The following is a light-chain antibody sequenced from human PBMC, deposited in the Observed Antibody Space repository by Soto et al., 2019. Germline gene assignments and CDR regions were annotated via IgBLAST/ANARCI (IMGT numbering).Light chain of an antibody. J-gene: IGKJ1*01. CDR3: LQYHNLWA. Sequence: ILMTQSPATVSVSPGESATLSCRASQNIYYNVAWHQHRPGQAPRLLIYRASTRAPGVPARFSGSGSGTEFTLTISSLRPEDFTVYSCLQYHNLWAFGQGTKVDIK. V-gene: IGKV3-15*01. CDR2: RAS. CDR1: QNIYYN.